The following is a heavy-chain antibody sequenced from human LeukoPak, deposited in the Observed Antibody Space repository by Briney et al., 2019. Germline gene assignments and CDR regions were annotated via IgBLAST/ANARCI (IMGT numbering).Heavy chain of an antibody. Sequence: GGSLRLSCAASGFTFNIHGMNWVRQAPGKGLEWVSGISPSGDILYYADSVKGQFTISRDNAKNSLYLQMNSLRAEDTAVYYCARVGSGSCFDYWGQGTLVTVSS. D-gene: IGHD3-10*01. CDR3: ARVGSGSCFDY. V-gene: IGHV3-23*01. CDR2: ISPSGDIL. J-gene: IGHJ4*02. CDR1: GFTFNIHG.